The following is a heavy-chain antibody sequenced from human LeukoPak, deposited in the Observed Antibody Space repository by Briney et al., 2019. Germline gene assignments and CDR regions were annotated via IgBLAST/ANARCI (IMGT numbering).Heavy chain of an antibody. CDR3: AEGIAVGNSVDY. CDR2: IKSKTDGGTT. J-gene: IGHJ4*02. Sequence: SGGSLRLSCAASGFTFSNAWMSWVRQAPGKGLEWVGRIKSKTDGGTTDYAAPVKGRFTISRDNSKNTLYLQMNSLRAEDTAVYYCAEGIAVGNSVDYWGQGTLVTVSS. V-gene: IGHV3-15*01. CDR1: GFTFSNAW. D-gene: IGHD6-19*01.